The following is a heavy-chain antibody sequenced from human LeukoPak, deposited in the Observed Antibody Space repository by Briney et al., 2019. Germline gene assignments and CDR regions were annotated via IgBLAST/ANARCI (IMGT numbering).Heavy chain of an antibody. Sequence: SETLSLTCAVYGGSFSGYYWSWIRQPPGKGLEWIGEINHSGSTNYNPSLWGRVTISVDESKNQFSLRLTSVTAADTAVYFCARDRYYYDTNGKADWFDPWGQGTLVTVSS. D-gene: IGHD3-22*01. J-gene: IGHJ5*02. CDR1: GGSFSGYY. CDR2: INHSGST. V-gene: IGHV4-34*01. CDR3: ARDRYYYDTNGKADWFDP.